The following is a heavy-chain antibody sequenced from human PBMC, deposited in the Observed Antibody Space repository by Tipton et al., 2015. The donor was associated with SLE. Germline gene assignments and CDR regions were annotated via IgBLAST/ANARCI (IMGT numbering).Heavy chain of an antibody. CDR2: VFSSGTT. Sequence: TLSLTCTVSGGSIRSDDYYWTWIRQHPGKGLEWIGYVFSSGTTYYTPSRKGRLSLSLDTSQNQLSLKLSSVTSAGTAVYYCARYFYDSSGVCLFDFWGQGTLVTVSS. J-gene: IGHJ4*02. CDR3: ARYFYDSSGVCLFDF. D-gene: IGHD3-22*01. CDR1: GGSIRSDDYY. V-gene: IGHV4-31*03.